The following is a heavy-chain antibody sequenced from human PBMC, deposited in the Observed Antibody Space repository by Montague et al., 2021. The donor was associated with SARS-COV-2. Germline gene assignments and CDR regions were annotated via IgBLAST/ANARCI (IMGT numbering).Heavy chain of an antibody. CDR2: IFYTGSK. V-gene: IGHV4-59*01. D-gene: IGHD2-15*01. CDR3: ARAQNICFIANCVHYFDL. CDR1: GGSTSNYY. Sequence: SETLSLTCSVSGGSTSNYYWTWIRQSPGKGLQWIGYIFYTGSKKFNPSLKTRVSMSLDASKNHFSLRLSAVTAADTARYYCARAQNICFIANCVHYFDLWGLGALVTVSS. J-gene: IGHJ4*02.